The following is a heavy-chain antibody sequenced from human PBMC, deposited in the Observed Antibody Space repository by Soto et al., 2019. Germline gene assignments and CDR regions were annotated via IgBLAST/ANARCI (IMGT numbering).Heavy chain of an antibody. V-gene: IGHV4-59*01. Sequence: SETLSLTCTVSGGSISSYYWSWIRQPPGKGLEWIGYIYYSGITKYSPSLKSRVTMSVDTSKNHFSLKLISVTTADTAVYFCAREGNLGRWIQPLDSWGQGTLVTVSS. CDR3: AREGNLGRWIQPLDS. CDR1: GGSISSYY. J-gene: IGHJ4*02. D-gene: IGHD2-2*03. CDR2: IYYSGIT.